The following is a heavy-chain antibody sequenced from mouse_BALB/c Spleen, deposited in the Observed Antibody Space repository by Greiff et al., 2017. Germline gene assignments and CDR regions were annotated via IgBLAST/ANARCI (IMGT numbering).Heavy chain of an antibody. CDR1: GFTFSSFG. CDR2: ISSGSSTI. Sequence: EVQGVESGGGLVQPGGSRKLSCAASGFTFSSFGMHWVRQAPEKGLEWVAYISSGSSTIYYADTVKGRFTISRDNPKNTLFLQMTSLRSEDTAMYYCARSDWSYYFDYWGQGTTLTVSS. J-gene: IGHJ2*01. D-gene: IGHD4-1*01. V-gene: IGHV5-17*02. CDR3: ARSDWSYYFDY.